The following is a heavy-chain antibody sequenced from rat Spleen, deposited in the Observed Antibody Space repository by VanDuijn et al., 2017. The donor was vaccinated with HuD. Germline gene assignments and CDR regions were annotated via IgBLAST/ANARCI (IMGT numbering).Heavy chain of an antibody. CDR2: ISTDGDNT. CDR1: GFTFSNYY. J-gene: IGHJ2*01. Sequence: EVQLVESGGGLVQPGRSMKLSCAASGFTFSNYYMAWVRQAPTKGLEWVASISTDGDNTYYQDSVKGRFTISRDNAKSTLYLQMDSLRSEDTATYYCARDYSGSNWFAYWGQGVMVTVSS. V-gene: IGHV5-25*01. CDR3: ARDYSGSNWFAY. D-gene: IGHD1-1*01.